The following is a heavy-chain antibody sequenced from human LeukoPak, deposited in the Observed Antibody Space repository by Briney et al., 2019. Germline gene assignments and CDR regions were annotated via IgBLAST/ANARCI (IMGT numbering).Heavy chain of an antibody. CDR2: ISAHNGNT. CDR1: GYTFTTYG. V-gene: IGHV1-18*01. D-gene: IGHD6-13*01. J-gene: IGHJ6*03. Sequence: GASVKVSCKTSGYTFTTYGISWVRQAPGQGLEWIGWISAHNGNTNYAQKLQGVVTMTTNTSTSTAYMELRSLRSDDTAVYYCARVSYSSSWDSRDYYYMDVWGEGTTVTVSS. CDR3: ARVSYSSSWDSRDYYYMDV.